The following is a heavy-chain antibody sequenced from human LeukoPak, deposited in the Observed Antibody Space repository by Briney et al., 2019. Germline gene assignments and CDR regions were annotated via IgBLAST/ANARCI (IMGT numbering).Heavy chain of an antibody. CDR1: GYTFTSYA. Sequence: GASVKVSCKASGYTFTSYARHWVRQAPGQRLEWMGWIHAGNGKTKYSQKFQGRVTITRDTSASTAYMELSSLRSEDTAVYYCATYQNYYGSGSYFDYGMDVWGQGTTVTVSS. V-gene: IGHV1-3*01. J-gene: IGHJ6*02. D-gene: IGHD3-10*01. CDR3: ATYQNYYGSGSYFDYGMDV. CDR2: IHAGNGKT.